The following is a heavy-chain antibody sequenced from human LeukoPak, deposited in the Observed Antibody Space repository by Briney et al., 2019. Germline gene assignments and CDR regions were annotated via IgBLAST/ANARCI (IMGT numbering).Heavy chain of an antibody. J-gene: IGHJ3*02. V-gene: IGHV4-4*07. CDR3: ARPIVGAKGGDAFDI. Sequence: PSETLSLTCTVSGGSISSYYWSWIRQPAGKGLEWIGRIYTSRSTNYNPSLKSRVTMSVDTSKNQFSLKLSSVTAADTAVYYCARPIVGAKGGDAFDIWGQGTMVTVSS. D-gene: IGHD1-26*01. CDR2: IYTSRST. CDR1: GGSISSYY.